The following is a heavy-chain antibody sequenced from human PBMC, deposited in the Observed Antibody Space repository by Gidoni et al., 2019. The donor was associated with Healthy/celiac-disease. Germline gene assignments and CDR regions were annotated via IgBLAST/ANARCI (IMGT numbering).Heavy chain of an antibody. D-gene: IGHD3-16*01. J-gene: IGHJ4*02. CDR1: ALTLSSYW. CDR2: IHSDGSST. Sequence: EVKLVESGGGVVQPGGSLRLSCAASALTLSSYWMHWVRQAPGKGLVWVSRIHSDGSSTSYADSVKGRFTISSDNSKHTLYLQINSLRSEDTAVYYCARGSYYDYIWGSLGPDYWGQGTLVTVSS. V-gene: IGHV3-74*01. CDR3: ARGSYYDYIWGSLGPDY.